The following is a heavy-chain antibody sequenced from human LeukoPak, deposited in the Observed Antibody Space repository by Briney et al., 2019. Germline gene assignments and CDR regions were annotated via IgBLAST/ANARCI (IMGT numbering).Heavy chain of an antibody. CDR3: AKDGPASWGYFDY. CDR2: ISSSGSST. Sequence: PGGSLRLSCAASGFTFSSYAMSWVRQAPGKGLEWVSAISSSGSSTYYADPVRGRFTISRDNSKNTLYLQMNSLRAEDTAVYYCAKDGPASWGYFDYWGQGTLVTVSS. D-gene: IGHD7-27*01. V-gene: IGHV3-23*01. CDR1: GFTFSSYA. J-gene: IGHJ4*02.